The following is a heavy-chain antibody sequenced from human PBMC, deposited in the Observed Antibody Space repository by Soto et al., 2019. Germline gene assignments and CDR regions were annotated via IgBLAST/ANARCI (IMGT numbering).Heavy chain of an antibody. CDR2: IYPGDSDT. J-gene: IGHJ5*02. CDR3: ARDEGEYSSSPRWFDP. V-gene: IGHV5-51*01. Sequence: PGESLKISCKGSGYSFTSYWIGWVRQMPGKGLEWMGIIYPGDSDTRYSPSFQGQVTISADKSISTAYLQWSSLKASDTAMYYCARDEGEYSSSPRWFDPWGQGTLVTVSS. D-gene: IGHD6-6*01. CDR1: GYSFTSYW.